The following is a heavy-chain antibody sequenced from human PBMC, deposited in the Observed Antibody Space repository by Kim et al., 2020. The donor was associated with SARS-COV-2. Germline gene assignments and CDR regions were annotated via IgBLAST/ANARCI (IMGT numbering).Heavy chain of an antibody. CDR1: GFTVSSNY. D-gene: IGHD4-17*01. V-gene: IGHV3-66*01. J-gene: IGHJ6*01. Sequence: GGTLRLSCAASGFTVSSNYMSWVRQAPGKGLEWVSVIYSCGSTYYADSVKGRFTISIDNSKNTLYLHMNSLRAEDTAVDYGARDGPPSRHYGGNSLYYY. CDR3: ARDGPPSRHYGGNSLYYY. CDR2: IYSCGST.